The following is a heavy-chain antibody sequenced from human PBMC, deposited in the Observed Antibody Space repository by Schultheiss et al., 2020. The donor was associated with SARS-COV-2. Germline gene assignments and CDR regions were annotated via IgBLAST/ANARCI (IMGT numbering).Heavy chain of an antibody. CDR3: AKVVPAAMGYYYYGMDV. CDR1: GFTFSSYD. V-gene: IGHV3-13*05. D-gene: IGHD2-2*01. CDR2: IGTAGDP. J-gene: IGHJ6*02. Sequence: GGSLRLSCAASGFTFSSYDMHWVRQATGKGLEWVSAIGTAGDPYYPGSVKGRFTISRDNSKNTLYLQMNSLRAEDTAVYYCAKVVPAAMGYYYYGMDVWGQGTTVTVSS.